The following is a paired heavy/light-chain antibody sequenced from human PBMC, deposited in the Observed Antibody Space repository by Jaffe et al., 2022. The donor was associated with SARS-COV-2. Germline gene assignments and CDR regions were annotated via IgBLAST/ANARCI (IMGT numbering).Heavy chain of an antibody. CDR2: INPNSGGT. CDR1: GYTFTGYY. Sequence: QVQLVQSGAEVKKPGASVKVSCKASGYTFTGYYMHWVRQAPGQGLEWMGWINPNSGGTNYAQKFQGWVTMTRDTSISTAYMELSRLRSDDTAVYYCARDHLAGTERGYYYYGMDVWGQGTTVTVSS. J-gene: IGHJ6*02. V-gene: IGHV1-2*04. CDR3: ARDHLAGTERGYYYYGMDV. D-gene: IGHD6-19*01.
Light chain of an antibody. CDR2: AAS. Sequence: DIQMTQSPSSVSASVGDRVTITCRASQGISNWLAWYQQKPGKAPKLLIYAASSLQSGVPSRFSGSGSGTDFTLTISSLQPEDFATYFCQQANSFPYTFGQGTKLEIK. V-gene: IGKV1-12*01. CDR3: QQANSFPYT. J-gene: IGKJ2*01. CDR1: QGISNW.